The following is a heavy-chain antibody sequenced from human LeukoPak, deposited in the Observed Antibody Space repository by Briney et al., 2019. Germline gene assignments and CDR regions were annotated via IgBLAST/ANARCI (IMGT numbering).Heavy chain of an antibody. J-gene: IGHJ4*02. CDR2: INPSGGST. Sequence: VSVKVSCKASGYTFTSYYMHWVRQAPGQGLEWMGIINPSGGSTSYAQKFQGRATMTRDTSTSTVYMELSSLRSEDTAVYYCARMAYPYYYDSSGYFDYWGQGTLVTVSS. D-gene: IGHD3-22*01. CDR1: GYTFTSYY. CDR3: ARMAYPYYYDSSGYFDY. V-gene: IGHV1-46*01.